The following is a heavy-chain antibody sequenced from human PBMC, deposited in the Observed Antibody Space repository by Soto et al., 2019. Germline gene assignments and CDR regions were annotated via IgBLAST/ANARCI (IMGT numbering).Heavy chain of an antibody. CDR3: ARVKNNDYYYHCMEV. CDR2: INAGNGNT. J-gene: IGHJ6*03. V-gene: IGHV1-3*01. CDR1: GYIFSSYV. Sequence: ASVKVSCKASGYIFSSYVLHWVRQAPGQRLEWMGWINAGNGNTKYSENFQGRVTISRDTSASTAYMELSSLRSEDTAVYYCARVKNNDYYYHCMEVWGTGTTVTVSS. D-gene: IGHD1-20*01.